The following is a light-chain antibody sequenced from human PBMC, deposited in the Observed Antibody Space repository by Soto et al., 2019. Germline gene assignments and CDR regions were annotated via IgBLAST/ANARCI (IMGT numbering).Light chain of an antibody. J-gene: IGKJ1*01. Sequence: DIVMTQSPLSLPDTPGEPASISCRSSQSLLHDNGYNYLDWYLQKPGQSPQLLIYLGSNRASGVPDRFSGSGSGTDFTLKISRVEAEDVGVYYCMQALQTLWTFGQGTKVEIK. CDR1: QSLLHDNGYNY. V-gene: IGKV2-28*01. CDR2: LGS. CDR3: MQALQTLWT.